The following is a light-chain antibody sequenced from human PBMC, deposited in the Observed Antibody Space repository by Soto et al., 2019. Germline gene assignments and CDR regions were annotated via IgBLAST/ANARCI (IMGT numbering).Light chain of an antibody. Sequence: DIQMTQSPSSLSASVGYRFTITCQASQDSSNYLNWYQQKPGKAPKLLIYDASNLETGVPSRFSGSGSGTDFTFTISSLQPEDIATYYCQQYDNLPITFGQGTRL. CDR1: QDSSNY. CDR3: QQYDNLPIT. CDR2: DAS. J-gene: IGKJ5*01. V-gene: IGKV1-33*01.